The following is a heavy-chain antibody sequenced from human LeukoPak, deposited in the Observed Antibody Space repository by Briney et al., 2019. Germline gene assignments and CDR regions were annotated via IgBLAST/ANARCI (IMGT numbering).Heavy chain of an antibody. CDR3: ARDGIGVYTGYSRNVLDS. D-gene: IGHD5-12*01. Sequence: ASMKVSCKPSGYMFADFYILWVRQAPGQGLEWMGWINPNTGGTNFAQKFQGRVTITRDTSISTAYMELNRLTSNDTAVYYCARDGIGVYTGYSRNVLDSWGRGPLVTVSS. CDR2: INPNTGGT. CDR1: GYMFADFY. V-gene: IGHV1-2*02. J-gene: IGHJ4*02.